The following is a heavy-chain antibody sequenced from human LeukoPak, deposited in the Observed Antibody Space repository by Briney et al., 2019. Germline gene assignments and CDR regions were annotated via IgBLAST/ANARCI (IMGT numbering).Heavy chain of an antibody. Sequence: SVKVSCKASGFTFTSSAMRWVRQARGQRLEWIGWIVVGSGNTNYAQKFQERVTITRDMSTSTAYMELSSLRSEDTAVYYCAAETRGDGFDNAWGQGTLVTVSS. J-gene: IGHJ5*02. V-gene: IGHV1-58*02. CDR3: AAETRGDGFDNA. CDR1: GFTFTSSA. CDR2: IVVGSGNT. D-gene: IGHD5-24*01.